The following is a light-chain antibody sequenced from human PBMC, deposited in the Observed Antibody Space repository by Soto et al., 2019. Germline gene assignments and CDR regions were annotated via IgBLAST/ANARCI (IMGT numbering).Light chain of an antibody. Sequence: QSVLTQPPAASGTPGQRVTIACSGSSSNIVSNTVNWYQQLPGTAPKLLIYSNNQRPSGVPDRFSGSKSGTSASLAISGLQYEDEAASYCAAWDDSLNGRVFCGATKLTVL. CDR3: AAWDDSLNGRV. CDR1: SSNIVSNT. V-gene: IGLV1-44*01. CDR2: SNN. J-gene: IGLJ3*02.